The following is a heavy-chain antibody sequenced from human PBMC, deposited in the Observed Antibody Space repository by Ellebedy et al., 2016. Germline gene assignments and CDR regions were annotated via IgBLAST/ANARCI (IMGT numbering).Heavy chain of an antibody. J-gene: IGHJ6*02. CDR2: IYYSGST. V-gene: IGHV4-39*07. CDR1: GGSISSSSYY. Sequence: SETLSLXXTVSGGSISSSSYYWGWIRQPPGKGLEWIGSIYYSGSTYYNPSLKSRVTISVDKSKNQFSLKLTSVTAADTAVYYCAILRPYTGLGYFYGMDVWGQGTTVTVSS. D-gene: IGHD3-3*01. CDR3: AILRPYTGLGYFYGMDV.